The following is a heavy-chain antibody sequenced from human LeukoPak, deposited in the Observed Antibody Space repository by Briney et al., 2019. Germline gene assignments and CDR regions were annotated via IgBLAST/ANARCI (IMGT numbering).Heavy chain of an antibody. Sequence: EXNHSGSTNYNPSLKSRVTISVDTSKNQFSLKLSSVTAADTAVYYCARGRSLYDSSGYYAIWDAFDIWGQGTMVTVSS. D-gene: IGHD3-22*01. CDR3: ARGRSLYDSSGYYAIWDAFDI. V-gene: IGHV4-34*01. CDR2: XNHSGST. J-gene: IGHJ3*02.